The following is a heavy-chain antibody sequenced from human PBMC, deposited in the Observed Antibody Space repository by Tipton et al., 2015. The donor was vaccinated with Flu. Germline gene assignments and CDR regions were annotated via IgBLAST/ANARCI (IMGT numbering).Heavy chain of an antibody. CDR2: IRYGGSS. CDR1: GGSIRSSSDY. J-gene: IGHJ4*02. V-gene: IGHV4-39*07. CDR3: ARVWSSFVATASLDH. D-gene: IGHD1-1*01. Sequence: TLSLTCSVSGGSIRSSSDYWGWVRQPPGKGLEWIGSIRYGGSSYYTPSLKSRVTISLDMSKDQFSLKLASVTAADTAVYYCARVWSSFVATASLDHWGRGTLVTVSS.